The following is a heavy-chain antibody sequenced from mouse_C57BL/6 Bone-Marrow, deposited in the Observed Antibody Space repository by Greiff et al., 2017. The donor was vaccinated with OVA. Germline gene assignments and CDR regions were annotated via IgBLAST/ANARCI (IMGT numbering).Heavy chain of an antibody. J-gene: IGHJ4*01. V-gene: IGHV7-3*01. Sequence: EVKLVESGGGLVQPGGSLSLSCAASGFTFTDYYMSWVRQPPGKALEWLGFIRNKANGYTTEYSVSVKGRFTISRDNSQSILYLQMNALRAEDSATYYCARYPYYGYAMDYWGQGTSVTVSS. CDR1: GFTFTDYY. CDR2: IRNKANGYTT. CDR3: ARYPYYGYAMDY. D-gene: IGHD1-1*01.